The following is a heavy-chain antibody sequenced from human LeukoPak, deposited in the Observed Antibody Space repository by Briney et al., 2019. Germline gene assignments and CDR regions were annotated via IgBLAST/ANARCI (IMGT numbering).Heavy chain of an antibody. V-gene: IGHV3-30*18. D-gene: IGHD3-22*01. Sequence: GGSLRLSCAASGFTFSNYGMHWVRQAPGKGLEWVTVISYDGTNKYYADSVKGRFTISRDNSKNTLYLQMNSLRAGDTAVYYCAKGYFYDSSGYYGGDYWGQGTLVTVSS. CDR1: GFTFSNYG. J-gene: IGHJ4*02. CDR2: ISYDGTNK. CDR3: AKGYFYDSSGYYGGDY.